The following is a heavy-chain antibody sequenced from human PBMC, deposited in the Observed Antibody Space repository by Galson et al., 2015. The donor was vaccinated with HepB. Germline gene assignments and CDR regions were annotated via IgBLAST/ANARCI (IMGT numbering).Heavy chain of an antibody. CDR1: GGSISSSNYY. J-gene: IGHJ4*02. CDR2: IYYSGST. D-gene: IGHD3-3*02. CDR3: ARSETAFWRFDY. V-gene: IGHV4-39*02. Sequence: ETLSLTCTVSGGSISSSNYYWGWIRQPPGKGLEWIGSIYYSGSTYYNPSLKSRVTISVDTSKNHFSLKLSSVTAADTAVFYCARSETAFWRFDYWGQGTLVTVSS.